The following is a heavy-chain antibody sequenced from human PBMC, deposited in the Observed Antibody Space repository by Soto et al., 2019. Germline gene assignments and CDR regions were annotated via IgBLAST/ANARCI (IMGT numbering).Heavy chain of an antibody. D-gene: IGHD3-3*01. CDR2: INPNSGGT. CDR1: GYTFTGYY. Sequence: ASVKVSCKASGYTFTGYYMHWVRQAPGQGLEWMGWINPNSGGTNYAQKFQGWVTMTRDTSISTAYMELSRLRSDDTAVYYCARAISDRGGYYTTDYYYYGMDVWGQGTTVTVS. CDR3: ARAISDRGGYYTTDYYYYGMDV. V-gene: IGHV1-2*04. J-gene: IGHJ6*02.